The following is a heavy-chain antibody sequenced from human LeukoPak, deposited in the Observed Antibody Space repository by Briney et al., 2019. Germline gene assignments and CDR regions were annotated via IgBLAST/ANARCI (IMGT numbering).Heavy chain of an antibody. D-gene: IGHD5-12*01. J-gene: IGHJ6*02. CDR1: GFIFSDYS. Sequence: PGGSLRLSCAASGFIFSDYSMSWIRQAPGKGLEWVSYISTHSTYTHYADSVRGRFTISRDNAKNSLYLQMNSLRAEDTAVYYCASLGSSKVATYYYGMDVWGQGTTVTVSS. CDR3: ASLGSSKVATYYYGMDV. V-gene: IGHV3-11*03. CDR2: ISTHSTYT.